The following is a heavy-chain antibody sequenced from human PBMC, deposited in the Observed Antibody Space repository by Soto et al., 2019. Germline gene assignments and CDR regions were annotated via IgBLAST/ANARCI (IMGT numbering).Heavy chain of an antibody. D-gene: IGHD2-2*01. CDR1: GYTFTSFS. J-gene: IGHJ4*02. CDR3: ARVGDIVLVPAADY. CDR2: ISPYNGIT. V-gene: IGHV1-18*01. Sequence: QVQLVQSGAEVKKPGASVKVSCKTSGYTFTSFSITWVRQAPGQGLEWMGWISPYNGITDYAQNLQGRVTMTTDTSTSTAYMDLRSLRSDDTAVYFCARVGDIVLVPAADYWGQGTLVTVSS.